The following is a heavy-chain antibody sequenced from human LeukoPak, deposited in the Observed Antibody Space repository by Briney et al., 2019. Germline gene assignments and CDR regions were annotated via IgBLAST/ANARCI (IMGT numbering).Heavy chain of an antibody. V-gene: IGHV1-46*01. D-gene: IGHD3-10*01. CDR3: ARVPKRDDPTYYGSGNYGVDWFDP. CDR1: GYTFTSYY. J-gene: IGHJ5*02. CDR2: INPSGGST. Sequence: ASVKVSCKASGYTFTSYYMHWVRQAPGQGLEWMGIINPSGGSTSYAQKFQGRVTMTRDMSTSTVYMELSSLRSEDTAVYYCARVPKRDDPTYYGSGNYGVDWFDPWGQGTLVTVSS.